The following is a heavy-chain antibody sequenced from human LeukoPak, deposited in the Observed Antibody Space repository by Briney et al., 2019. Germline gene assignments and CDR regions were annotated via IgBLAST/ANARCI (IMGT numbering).Heavy chain of an antibody. V-gene: IGHV3-53*01. CDR1: GFTVSSNY. D-gene: IGHD1-26*01. CDR2: IYSGGST. Sequence: GSLRLSCAASGFTVSSNYMSWVRQAPGKGLEWVSVIYSGGSTYYADSVKGRFTISRDNSKNTLYLQMNSLRAEDTAVYYCARDREVGAVGYWGQGTLVTVSS. J-gene: IGHJ4*02. CDR3: ARDREVGAVGY.